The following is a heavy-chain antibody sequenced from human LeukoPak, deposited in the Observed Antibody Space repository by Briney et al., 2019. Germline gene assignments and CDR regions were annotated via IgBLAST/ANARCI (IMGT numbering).Heavy chain of an antibody. CDR2: VILIFSEA. CDR1: VYSFSIYD. D-gene: IGHD3-22*01. Sequence: SVKVSCKTSVYSFSIYDYYWVRQGPGQGLGWMGGVILIFSEANYVQKFQGRVTITADESTSTAYMELSSLRSEGTAVYYCARIPDSSGYNYGSSVYFDYWGQGTLVTVSS. V-gene: IGHV1-69*13. CDR3: ARIPDSSGYNYGSSVYFDY. J-gene: IGHJ4*02.